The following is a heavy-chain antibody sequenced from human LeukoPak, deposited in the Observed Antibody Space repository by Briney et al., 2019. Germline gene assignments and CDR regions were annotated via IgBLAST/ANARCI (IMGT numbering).Heavy chain of an antibody. V-gene: IGHV1-69*04. J-gene: IGHJ4*02. D-gene: IGHD3-10*01. CDR2: IIPILGIA. CDR1: GGTFSSYA. CDR3: AREIGTYGDF. Sequence: SVKVSCKASGGTFSSYAISWVRQAPGQGLEWMGRIIPILGIANYAQKFQGRVTMTRNTSRSTAYMELSSLRSEDAAVYYCAREIGTYGDFWGQGTLVTVSS.